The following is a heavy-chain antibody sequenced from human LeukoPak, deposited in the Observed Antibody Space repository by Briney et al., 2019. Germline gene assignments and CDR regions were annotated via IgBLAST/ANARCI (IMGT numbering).Heavy chain of an antibody. CDR2: VHLNGAT. Sequence: SETLSLTCTVSGGSISSSNHYWGWIRQPPGKGLEWIGEVHLNGATNYNPSLESRVSMSIDKSKNQLSLKLTSVTAADTATYFCTRESGAFSPFGFWGQGTLVTVSS. CDR3: TRESGAFSPFGF. CDR1: GGSISSSNHY. D-gene: IGHD1-26*01. J-gene: IGHJ4*02. V-gene: IGHV4-39*07.